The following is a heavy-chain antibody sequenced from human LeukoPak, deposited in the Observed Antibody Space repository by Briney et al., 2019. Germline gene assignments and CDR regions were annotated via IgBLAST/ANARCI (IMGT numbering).Heavy chain of an antibody. Sequence: PGGSLRLSCAASGLTFSDAGMHWVRQAPGKGLEWVSAITGNGGSTYYADSVKGRFTISRDNSKSTLYLQMNRLRAEDTAIYYCAKRSCSGTTCYPLDYWGQGTLVTVSS. CDR2: ITGNGGST. D-gene: IGHD6-19*01. CDR1: GLTFSDAG. CDR3: AKRSCSGTTCYPLDY. V-gene: IGHV3-23*01. J-gene: IGHJ4*02.